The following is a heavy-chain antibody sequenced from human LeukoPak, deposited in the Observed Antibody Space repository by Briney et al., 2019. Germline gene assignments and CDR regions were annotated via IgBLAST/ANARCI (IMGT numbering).Heavy chain of an antibody. J-gene: IGHJ4*02. D-gene: IGHD3-10*01. CDR2: INHSGST. CDR1: GGSFSGYH. Sequence: PSETLSLTCAVYGGSFSGYHWSWIRQPPGKGLEWIGEINHSGSTNYNPSLKSRVTISVDTSKNQFSLKLSSVTAADTAVYYCARESKSWVRGVTNFDYWGQGTLVTVSS. V-gene: IGHV4-34*01. CDR3: ARESKSWVRGVTNFDY.